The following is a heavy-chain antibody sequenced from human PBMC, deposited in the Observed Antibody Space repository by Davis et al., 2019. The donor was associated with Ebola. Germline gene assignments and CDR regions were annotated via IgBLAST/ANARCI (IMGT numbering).Heavy chain of an antibody. CDR2: IYTGDSDT. J-gene: IGHJ3*02. V-gene: IGHV5-51*01. CDR3: ASLRRTITGMDDGFDI. Sequence: GESLKISCQDSGNSFSSHWIGWVRQMPGKGLEWMGIIYTGDSDTRYSPSFRGQVIISADTSIKTAFLQWSSLKASDTAMYYCASLRRTITGMDDGFDIWGQGTMVTVSS. CDR1: GNSFSSHW. D-gene: IGHD2-8*02.